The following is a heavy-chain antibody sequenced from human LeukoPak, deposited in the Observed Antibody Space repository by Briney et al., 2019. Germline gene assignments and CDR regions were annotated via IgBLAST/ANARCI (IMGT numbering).Heavy chain of an antibody. CDR1: GFTVSSNY. J-gene: IGHJ1*01. D-gene: IGHD3-16*01. CDR3: AKDDAWGRYYH. Sequence: GGSLRLSRAPSGFTVSSNYMSWVRQAAGKGLEWVSVIYSGGSTYYADSVKGRFTISRDNSKNTLYLQMNSLRAEDTAVYYCAKDDAWGRYYHWGQGTLVTVSS. V-gene: IGHV3-53*01. CDR2: IYSGGST.